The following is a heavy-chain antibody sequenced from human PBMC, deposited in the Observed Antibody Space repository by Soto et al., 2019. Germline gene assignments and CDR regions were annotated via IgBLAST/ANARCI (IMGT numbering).Heavy chain of an antibody. D-gene: IGHD6-19*01. J-gene: IGHJ3*02. CDR1: GFTFSSYA. CDR3: AKELRIAVAGTEDAFDI. V-gene: IGHV3-23*01. Sequence: EVQLLESGGGLVQPGGSLRLSCAASGFTFSSYAMSWVRQAPGKGLEWVSAISGSGGSTYYADSVKGRFTISRDNSKNTLYLQMNSLRAEDTAVYYCAKELRIAVAGTEDAFDIWGQGTMVTVSS. CDR2: ISGSGGST.